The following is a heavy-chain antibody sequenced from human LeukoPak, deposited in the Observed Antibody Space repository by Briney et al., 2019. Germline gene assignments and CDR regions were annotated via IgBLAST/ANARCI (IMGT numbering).Heavy chain of an antibody. CDR3: AREKGLLRGDAFDI. Sequence: PSETLSLTCTVSGGSISSYYWSWIRQPAGKGLEWIGRIYSSGNTNYNPSLNSRVTMSLDTSKNQFSLNLTSVTAADTAVYYCAREKGLLRGDAFDIWGLGTMVTVSS. V-gene: IGHV4-4*07. CDR2: IYSSGNT. J-gene: IGHJ3*02. D-gene: IGHD3-10*01. CDR1: GGSISSYY.